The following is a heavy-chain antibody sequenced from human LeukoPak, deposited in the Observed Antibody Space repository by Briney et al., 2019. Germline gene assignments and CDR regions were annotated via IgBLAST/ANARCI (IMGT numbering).Heavy chain of an antibody. D-gene: IGHD6-19*01. CDR1: GYTFTDYN. Sequence: ASVKVSCKTSGYTFTDYNMHRVRQAPGQGLEWMGWINPNSGGTNYAQKFQDRVTMTRDTSISTAHMELNSLTFDDTAVYYCARDAIAVAGLGGYWGQGTLVTVSS. J-gene: IGHJ4*02. CDR2: INPNSGGT. V-gene: IGHV1-2*02. CDR3: ARDAIAVAGLGGY.